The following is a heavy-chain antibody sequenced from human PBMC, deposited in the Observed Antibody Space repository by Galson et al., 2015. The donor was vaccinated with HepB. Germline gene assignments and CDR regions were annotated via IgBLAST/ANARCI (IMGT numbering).Heavy chain of an antibody. CDR2: ISSSSSYK. D-gene: IGHD3-10*01. Sequence: SLRLSCTASGFTFSSYSMNWVRQAPGKGLEWVSSISSSSSYKYYADSVKGRFTISRDNSKNTLYLQMNSLRAEDTAVYYCARDVPPFGSGDSGRFDPWGQGTLVTVSS. V-gene: IGHV3-21*01. CDR3: ARDVPPFGSGDSGRFDP. CDR1: GFTFSSYS. J-gene: IGHJ5*02.